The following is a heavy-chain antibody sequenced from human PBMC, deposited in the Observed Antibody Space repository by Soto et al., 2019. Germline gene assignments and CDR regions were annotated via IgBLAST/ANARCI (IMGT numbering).Heavy chain of an antibody. CDR3: AKVLAAADPIFDY. CDR1: GFIFRSFW. D-gene: IGHD6-13*01. CDR2: IKQDGTEK. V-gene: IGHV3-7*05. Sequence: GGSLRLSCAASGFIFRSFWMSWVRQAPGKGLEWVANIKQDGTEKNYLDSVKGRFTISRDNAKNSLYLQMNSLRAEDTAVYYCAKVLAAADPIFDYWGQGTLVTVSS. J-gene: IGHJ4*02.